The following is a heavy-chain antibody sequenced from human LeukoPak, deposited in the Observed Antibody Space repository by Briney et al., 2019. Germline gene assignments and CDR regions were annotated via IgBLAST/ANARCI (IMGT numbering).Heavy chain of an antibody. D-gene: IGHD3-10*01. CDR3: ASLMVRGEDY. CDR1: GGSISSYY. V-gene: IGHV4-59*01. Sequence: SETLSLTCTVSGGSISSYYWGWIRQPPGKGLEWIGSIYYSGSTNYNPSLKSRVTISVDTSKNQFSLKLSSVTAADTAVYYCASLMVRGEDYWGQGTLVTVSS. J-gene: IGHJ4*02. CDR2: IYYSGST.